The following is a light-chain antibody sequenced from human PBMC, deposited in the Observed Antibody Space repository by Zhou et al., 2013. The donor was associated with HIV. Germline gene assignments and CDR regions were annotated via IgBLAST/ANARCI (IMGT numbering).Light chain of an antibody. CDR1: QSIERW. V-gene: IGKV1-5*01. Sequence: DIQMTQSPSTLSASVGDRVTITCRASQSIERWLAWYQQKPGKPLGSSSIRRPVWKAESRSRFSGSGSGTDFSLTISSLQPDDFATYYCQQYSSHSNTFGQGTTLEI. CDR3: QQYSSHSNT. CDR2: RRP. J-gene: IGKJ2*01.